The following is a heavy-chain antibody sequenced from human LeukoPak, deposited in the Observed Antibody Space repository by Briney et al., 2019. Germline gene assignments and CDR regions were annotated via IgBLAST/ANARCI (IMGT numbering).Heavy chain of an antibody. CDR2: IYHSGST. CDR1: GGSISSSNR. D-gene: IGHD3-10*01. J-gene: IGHJ4*02. Sequence: SETLSLTCAVSGGSISSSNRWSWVRQPPGKGLEWIGEIYHSGSTNYNPSLKSRVTISVDKSKNQFSLKLSSVTAADTAVYYCAREGDGSGSYYNVFDYWGQGTLVTVSS. V-gene: IGHV4-4*02. CDR3: AREGDGSGSYYNVFDY.